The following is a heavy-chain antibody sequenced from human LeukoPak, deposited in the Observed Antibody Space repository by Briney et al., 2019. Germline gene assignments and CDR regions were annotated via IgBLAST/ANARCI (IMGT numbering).Heavy chain of an antibody. CDR3: ARDYDYDTTGFAVSWFDP. Sequence: GGSLRLSCAATGFIFSDYTMNWVRQAPGKGLEWISHISRSSNTIYYADSVKGRFTISRDNAKNSLFLQMDSLRAEDTAVYYCARDYDYDTTGFAVSWFDPWGQGTLVTVSS. CDR2: ISRSSNTI. J-gene: IGHJ5*02. D-gene: IGHD3-16*01. CDR1: GFIFSDYT. V-gene: IGHV3-48*04.